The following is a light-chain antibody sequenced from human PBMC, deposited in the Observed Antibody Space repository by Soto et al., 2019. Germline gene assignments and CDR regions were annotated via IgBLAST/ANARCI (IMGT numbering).Light chain of an antibody. Sequence: QSVLTQPPSVSAAPRQKVTISCSGSSSNIGKSYVSWYQQVPGTVPTLLIYENDKRPSGIPDRFSGSTSGTSATLVITGLQTGDEADYYCAAWDNSLVAVLFGGGTKVTVL. J-gene: IGLJ3*02. CDR1: SSNIGKSY. V-gene: IGLV1-51*01. CDR2: END. CDR3: AAWDNSLVAVL.